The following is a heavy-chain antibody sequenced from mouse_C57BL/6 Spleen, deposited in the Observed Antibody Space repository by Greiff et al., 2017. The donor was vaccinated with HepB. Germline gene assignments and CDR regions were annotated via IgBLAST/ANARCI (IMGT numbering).Heavy chain of an antibody. D-gene: IGHD2-4*01. CDR3: ARRYYDYDNFAY. V-gene: IGHV5-17*01. CDR1: GSTLSDYG. J-gene: IGHJ3*01. CDR2: ISSGSSTI. Sequence: EVKLVESGGGLVKPGGSLKLSCAASGSTLSDYGMHWVRQAPEKGLEWVAYISSGSSTIYYADTVKGRFTISRDNAKNTLFLQMTSLRSEDTAMYYCARRYYDYDNFAYWGQGTLVTVSA.